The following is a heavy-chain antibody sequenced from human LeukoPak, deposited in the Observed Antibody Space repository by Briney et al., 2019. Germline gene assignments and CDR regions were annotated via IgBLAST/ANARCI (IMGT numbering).Heavy chain of an antibody. Sequence: GASVTVSCTASVYALGNYAITSVRQAPGQGLEWMGWISPYNRQKHYAQSLQGRITMTIDTSTSTAYMELTSLRSDDTAVYYCARVWDYSPRGRFDDWGQGTRVTVSS. CDR2: ISPYNRQK. J-gene: IGHJ4*02. CDR3: ARVWDYSPRGRFDD. D-gene: IGHD3/OR15-3a*01. CDR1: VYALGNYA. V-gene: IGHV1-18*01.